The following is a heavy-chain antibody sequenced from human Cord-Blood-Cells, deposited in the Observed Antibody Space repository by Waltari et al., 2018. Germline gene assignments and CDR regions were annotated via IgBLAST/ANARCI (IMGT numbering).Heavy chain of an antibody. CDR3: ARGFYYYDSSGDAFDI. J-gene: IGHJ3*02. Sequence: QVQLVQSGAEVKKPGASVKVSCKASGYTFTSYDINWVRQATGQGLEWMGWMNPNSGNTGYAQKCQGRVTITRNTSRSTAYMELSSLRSEDTAVYYCARGFYYYDSSGDAFDIWGQGTMVTVSS. V-gene: IGHV1-8*03. CDR1: GYTFTSYD. CDR2: MNPNSGNT. D-gene: IGHD3-22*01.